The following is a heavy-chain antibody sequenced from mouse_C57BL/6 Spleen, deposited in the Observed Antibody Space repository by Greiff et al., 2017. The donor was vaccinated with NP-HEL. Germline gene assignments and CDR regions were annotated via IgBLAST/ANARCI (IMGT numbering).Heavy chain of an antibody. Sequence: EVMLVESEGGLVQPGSSMKLSCTASGFTFSDYYMAWVRQVPEKGLEWVANINYDGSSTYYLDSLQSRFIISTDNAKNILYLQMSSLKSEDTATYYCAREGYSNYFDYWGQGTTLTVSS. CDR2: INYDGSST. CDR1: GFTFSDYY. V-gene: IGHV5-16*01. CDR3: AREGYSNYFDY. D-gene: IGHD2-5*01. J-gene: IGHJ2*01.